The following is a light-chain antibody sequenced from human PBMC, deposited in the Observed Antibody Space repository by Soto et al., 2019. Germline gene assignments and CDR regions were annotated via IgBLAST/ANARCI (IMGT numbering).Light chain of an antibody. CDR2: GAS. V-gene: IGKV3-20*01. CDR3: QQYGSSPST. J-gene: IGKJ1*01. Sequence: DIVLTQSPGTLSLSPGERATLSCRASQSVSSSYLAWYQQRPGQAPRLLIYGASSRATGIPDRFSGSGSGTDFTLTLSRLEHEDFAVYYCQQYGSSPSTFGQGTKVEIK. CDR1: QSVSSSY.